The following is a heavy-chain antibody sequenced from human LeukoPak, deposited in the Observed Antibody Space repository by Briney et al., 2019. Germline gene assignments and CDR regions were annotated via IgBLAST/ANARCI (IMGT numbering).Heavy chain of an antibody. Sequence: PGGSLRLSCAASGFSFSTYEMNWVRQAPGKGLEWVSFISETSSTIYYADPAKDRFTVSRDNAKNSMYLQMNSLRAEDTAVYYCARRRGRYHERTAYYWYFDYWGQGTLVTVSS. J-gene: IGHJ4*02. CDR3: ARRRGRYHERTAYYWYFDY. CDR1: GFSFSTYE. V-gene: IGHV3-48*03. D-gene: IGHD3-22*01. CDR2: ISETSSTI.